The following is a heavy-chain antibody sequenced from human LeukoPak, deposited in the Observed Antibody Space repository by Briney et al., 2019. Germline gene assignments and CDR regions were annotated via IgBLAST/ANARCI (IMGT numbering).Heavy chain of an antibody. D-gene: IGHD5-12*01. J-gene: IGHJ4*02. V-gene: IGHV4-31*03. CDR1: GGSISSGGYY. CDR3: ARGSSGYDTYIDY. CDR2: IYYSGST. Sequence: SETLSLTCTVSGGSISSGGYYWSWIRQHPGKGLEWIGYIYYSGSTYYNPSLKSRVTISVDTSKSQFSLKLSSVTAADTAVYCCARGSSGYDTYIDYWGQGTLVTVSS.